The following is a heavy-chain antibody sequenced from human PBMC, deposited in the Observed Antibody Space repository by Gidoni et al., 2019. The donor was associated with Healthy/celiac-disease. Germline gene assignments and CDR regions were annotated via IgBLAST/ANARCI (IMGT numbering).Heavy chain of an antibody. Sequence: DVQLVQSGAAVKKPGESRRISGRGSGYRFTSYWISWVGQLPGNGLGWMGRIDPSDSYTTYSPSFQGHVTISADKSISTAYLQWSSLKASDTAMYYCASRLELGAFYGMDVWGQGTTVTVSS. V-gene: IGHV5-10-1*01. CDR1: GYRFTSYW. D-gene: IGHD7-27*01. CDR2: IDPSDSYT. J-gene: IGHJ6*02. CDR3: ASRLELGAFYGMDV.